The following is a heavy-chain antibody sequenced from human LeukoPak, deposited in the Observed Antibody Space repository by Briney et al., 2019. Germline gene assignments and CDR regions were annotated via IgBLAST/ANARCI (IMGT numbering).Heavy chain of an antibody. CDR2: INHSGST. D-gene: IGHD5-18*01. Sequence: PSETLSLTCAVYGGSFSGYYWSWIRQPPGKGLEWIGEINHSGSTNYNPSLKSRVTISVDTSKNQFSLKLSSVTAADTAVYYCSRGYSYGAFFDYWGQGTLVTVSS. J-gene: IGHJ4*02. CDR1: GGSFSGYY. CDR3: SRGYSYGAFFDY. V-gene: IGHV4-34*01.